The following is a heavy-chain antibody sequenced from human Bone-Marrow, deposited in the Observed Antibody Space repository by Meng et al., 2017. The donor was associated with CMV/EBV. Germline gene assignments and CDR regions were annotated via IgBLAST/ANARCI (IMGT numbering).Heavy chain of an antibody. CDR2: ISSSSSYI. J-gene: IGHJ6*02. V-gene: IGHV3-21*01. CDR3: ARASVLMVIYYYGMDV. Sequence: GESLKISCAASGFTFDDYAMYWVRQGPGKGLEWVSSISSSSSYIYYADSVKGRFTISRDNAKNSLYLQMNSLRAEDTAVYYCARASVLMVIYYYGMDVWGQGTTVTVSS. D-gene: IGHD2-8*01. CDR1: GFTFDDYA.